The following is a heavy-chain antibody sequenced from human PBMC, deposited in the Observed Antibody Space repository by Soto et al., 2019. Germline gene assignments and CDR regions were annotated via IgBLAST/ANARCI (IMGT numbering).Heavy chain of an antibody. CDR1: GGSISTSSYY. CDR2: IYYRGTT. J-gene: IGHJ4*02. Sequence: SENLSLTCPVSGGSISTSSYYWGWIRQPPGKGPEWIGCIYYRGTTNYNASFNSRVTISVDTSKNQFSLKLTSVTTADTAVYYCARGGGSPYHDHEFDYWGQG. D-gene: IGHD2-2*01. CDR3: ARGGGSPYHDHEFDY. V-gene: IGHV4-39*07.